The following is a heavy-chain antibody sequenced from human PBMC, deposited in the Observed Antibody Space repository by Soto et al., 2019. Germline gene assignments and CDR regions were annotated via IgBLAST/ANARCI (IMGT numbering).Heavy chain of an antibody. Sequence: QVQLVQSGAEVKKPGASVKVSCKASGYTFTSYGISWVRQAPGQGLEWMGWISAYNGNTNHAQKLQGRVTMTTDTPTSTASMELRSCRSDATAVYSFARDEGFGELLVWGQGTLVTVSS. CDR3: ARDEGFGELLV. V-gene: IGHV1-18*01. CDR2: ISAYNGNT. CDR1: GYTFTSYG. J-gene: IGHJ4*02. D-gene: IGHD3-10*01.